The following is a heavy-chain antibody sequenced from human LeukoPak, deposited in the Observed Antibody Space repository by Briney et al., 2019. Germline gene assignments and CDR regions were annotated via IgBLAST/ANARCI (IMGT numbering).Heavy chain of an antibody. J-gene: IGHJ4*02. CDR1: GYTFTSYA. Sequence: ASVTVSCTASGYTFTSYAMHWVRQAPGQRLEWMGWINAGNGNTKYSQKFQGRVTITRDTSASTAYMELSSLRSEDTAVYYCARGCIAAAGLWYWGQGTLVTVSS. CDR3: ARGCIAAAGLWY. CDR2: INAGNGNT. V-gene: IGHV1-3*01. D-gene: IGHD6-13*01.